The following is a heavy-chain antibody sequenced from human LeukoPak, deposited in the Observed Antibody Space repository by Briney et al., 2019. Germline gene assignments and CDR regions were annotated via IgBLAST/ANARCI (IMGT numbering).Heavy chain of an antibody. V-gene: IGHV3-11*04. D-gene: IGHD1-14*01. CDR2: ISPDDTDV. J-gene: IGHJ4*02. Sequence: GGSLRLSCVASGFTFSDCYMSWIRQAPGKGLEWVSYISPDDTDVDYADSLKGRFTISRDNAKNSLFLQMNSLRAEDTAVYYCARNHGDYWGQGAVVTVSS. CDR3: ARNHGDY. CDR1: GFTFSDCY.